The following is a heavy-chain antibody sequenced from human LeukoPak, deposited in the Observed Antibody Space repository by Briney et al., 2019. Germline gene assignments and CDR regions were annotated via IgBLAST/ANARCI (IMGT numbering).Heavy chain of an antibody. V-gene: IGHV5-51*01. D-gene: IGHD1-26*01. CDR2: IYPGDSDT. CDR3: ARCGSYYVYYMDV. CDR1: GYSFTSYW. J-gene: IGHJ6*03. Sequence: GESLKISCKGSGYSFTSYWIGWVRQMPGKGLEWMGIIYPGDSDTRYSPSFQGQVTISADKSISTVYLQWSSLKASDTAMYYCARCGSYYVYYMDVWGKGTTVTVSS.